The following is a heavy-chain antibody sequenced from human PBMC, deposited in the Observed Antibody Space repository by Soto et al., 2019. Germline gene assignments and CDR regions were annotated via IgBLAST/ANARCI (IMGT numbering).Heavy chain of an antibody. J-gene: IGHJ4*02. CDR2: MNPNSGNT. Sequence: ASVKVSCKASGYTFTSYDINWVRQATGQGLEWMGWMNPNSGNTGYAQKFQGRVTMTRNTSISTAYMELSSLRSEDTAVYYCARVRHSYGYEYFDYWGKGTLVTVSS. CDR1: GYTFTSYD. CDR3: ARVRHSYGYEYFDY. D-gene: IGHD5-18*01. V-gene: IGHV1-8*01.